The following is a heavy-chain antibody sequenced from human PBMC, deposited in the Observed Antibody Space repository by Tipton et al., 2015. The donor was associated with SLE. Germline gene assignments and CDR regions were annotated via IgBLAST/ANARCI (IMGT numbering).Heavy chain of an antibody. CDR3: ARVLAAAEHDAFDI. V-gene: IGHV3-7*01. J-gene: IGHJ3*02. CDR1: GFTFSSYW. Sequence: SLRLSCAASGFTFSSYWMSWVRQAPGKGLEWVANIKQDGSEKYYVDSVKGRFTISRDNAKNSLYLQMNSLRAEDTAVYYCARVLAAAEHDAFDIWGQGTMVTVSS. D-gene: IGHD6-13*01. CDR2: IKQDGSEK.